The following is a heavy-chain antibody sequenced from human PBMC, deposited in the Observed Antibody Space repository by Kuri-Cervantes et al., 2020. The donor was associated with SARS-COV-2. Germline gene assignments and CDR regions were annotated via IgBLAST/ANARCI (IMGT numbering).Heavy chain of an antibody. D-gene: IGHD3-22*01. CDR3: AAYYYDMTRPKRFDP. Sequence: SVKVSCKASGGTFNRHAISWVRQAPGQGLEWMGDIIPLFDATKYAQNFQGRVTITADESTSTAFMELRSLRSEDTAMYYCAAYYYDMTRPKRFDPWGQGTLVTVSS. CDR2: IIPLFDAT. V-gene: IGHV1-69*13. CDR1: GGTFNRHA. J-gene: IGHJ5*02.